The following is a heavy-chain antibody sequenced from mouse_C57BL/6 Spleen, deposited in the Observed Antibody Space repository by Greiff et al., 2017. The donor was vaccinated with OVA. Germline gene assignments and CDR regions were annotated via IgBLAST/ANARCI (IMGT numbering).Heavy chain of an antibody. CDR3: TRLGYAMDY. CDR1: GYTFTDYE. CDR2: IDPETGGT. V-gene: IGHV1-15*01. J-gene: IGHJ4*01. Sequence: QVQLQQSGAELVRPGASVTLSCKASGYTFTDYEMHWVKQTPVHGLEWIGAIDPETGGTAYNQKFKGKAILTADESSSTAYMELRSLTSEDSAVYYCTRLGYAMDYWCQGTSVTVSS.